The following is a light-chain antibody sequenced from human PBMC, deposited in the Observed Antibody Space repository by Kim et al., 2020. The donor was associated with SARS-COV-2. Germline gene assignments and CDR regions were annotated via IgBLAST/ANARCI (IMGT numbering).Light chain of an antibody. Sequence: QSVLTQPPSASGTPGQRVTISCSGGWSNIGSNYVYWYQQFPGTAPKLLIYRNDKRPSGVADRFSGSKSGTSASLAISGLRSEDEADYHCAAWDDSLSGVLFGGGTQLTVL. CDR1: WSNIGSNY. J-gene: IGLJ2*01. CDR3: AAWDDSLSGVL. CDR2: RND. V-gene: IGLV1-47*01.